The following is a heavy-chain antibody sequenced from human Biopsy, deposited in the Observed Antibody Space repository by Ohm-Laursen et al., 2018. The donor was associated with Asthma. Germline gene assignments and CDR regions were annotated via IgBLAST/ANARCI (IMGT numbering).Heavy chain of an antibody. V-gene: IGHV3-30*18. CDR1: GFRFNSYG. CDR2: MSFDGRQT. J-gene: IGHJ3*02. Sequence: SLRLSCAASGFRFNSYGMHWVRQAPGKGLEWVAVMSFDGRQTYYADSVKGRVTISRDNSKNTLYLQMNSLRAEDTAVYYCAKERYYDYWSGYPIWGQGTMVTVSS. D-gene: IGHD3-3*01. CDR3: AKERYYDYWSGYPI.